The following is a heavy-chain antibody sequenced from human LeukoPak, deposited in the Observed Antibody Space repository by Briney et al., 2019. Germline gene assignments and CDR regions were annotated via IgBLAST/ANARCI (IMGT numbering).Heavy chain of an antibody. V-gene: IGHV4-59*01. CDR3: ARYDWGKYLDY. J-gene: IGHJ4*02. CDR1: GGSISPYY. Sequence: SETLSLTCAVSGGSISPYYWSWIRQPPGKGLEWIGYIHYSGSTNYNPSLKSRVTKSVDTSKNQFSRKLSSVTAADTAVYYCARYDWGKYLDYWGQGTLVTVSS. D-gene: IGHD3-16*01. CDR2: IHYSGST.